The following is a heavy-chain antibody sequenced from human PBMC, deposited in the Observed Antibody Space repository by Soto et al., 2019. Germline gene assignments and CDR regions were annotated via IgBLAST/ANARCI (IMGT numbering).Heavy chain of an antibody. V-gene: IGHV3-23*01. CDR1: GFTFSSYA. D-gene: IGHD6-19*01. Sequence: GGSLRLSCAASGFTFSSYAMSWVRQAPGKGLEWVSAISGSGGSTYYADSVKGRFTISRDNSKNTLYLQMNSLRAEDTAVYYCAKDERRDSGWYSRSNAFDIWGQGTMVTVSS. CDR2: ISGSGGST. CDR3: AKDERRDSGWYSRSNAFDI. J-gene: IGHJ3*02.